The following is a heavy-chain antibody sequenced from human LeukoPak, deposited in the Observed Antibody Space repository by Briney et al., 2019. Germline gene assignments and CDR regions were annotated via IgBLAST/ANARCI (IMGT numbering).Heavy chain of an antibody. D-gene: IGHD1-26*01. Sequence: PGGSLRLSCAASGLTFSTYSMNWVRQAPGKGLEWVSSISSSSSYIFYADSVKGRFTISRDNAKNSLYLQMNSLRAEDTAVYYCTRKQVGATRYEFDYWGQGTLVTVSS. CDR1: GLTFSTYS. CDR3: TRKQVGATRYEFDY. CDR2: ISSSSSYI. J-gene: IGHJ4*02. V-gene: IGHV3-21*01.